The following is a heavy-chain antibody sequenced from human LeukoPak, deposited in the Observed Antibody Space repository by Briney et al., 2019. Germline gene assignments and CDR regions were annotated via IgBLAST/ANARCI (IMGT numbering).Heavy chain of an antibody. J-gene: IGHJ6*03. V-gene: IGHV4-59*01. CDR1: GFTFSNAW. CDR2: IYYSGST. D-gene: IGHD3-10*01. Sequence: KTGGSLRLSCAVSGFTFSNAWMSWIRQPPGKGLEWIGYIYYSGSTNYNPSLKSRVTISVDTSKNQFSLKLSSVTAADTAVYYCARAAYGSGSYRPYYYMDVWGKGTTVTVSS. CDR3: ARAAYGSGSYRPYYYMDV.